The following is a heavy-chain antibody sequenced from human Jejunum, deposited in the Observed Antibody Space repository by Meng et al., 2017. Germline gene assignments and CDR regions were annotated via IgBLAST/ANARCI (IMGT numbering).Heavy chain of an antibody. CDR3: ARVSLYYSDSSGYPR. CDR2: INHRGST. Sequence: QVQLQQWGAGLLKPSETLSLTCTVSVASLSGHYWSWIRQSPGKGLEWIGEINHRGSTNYNPSLRGRVTISIDTSKSQFSLKLTSVTAADTAVYYCARVSLYYSDSSGYPRWGQGTLVTVSS. V-gene: IGHV4-34*01. CDR1: VASLSGHY. D-gene: IGHD3-22*01. J-gene: IGHJ4*02.